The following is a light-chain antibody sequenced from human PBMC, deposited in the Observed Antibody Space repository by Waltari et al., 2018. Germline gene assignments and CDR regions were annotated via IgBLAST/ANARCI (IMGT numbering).Light chain of an antibody. Sequence: EIVLTQSPGTLSLSPGERATLSCRASQSVSSSYLAWYQQQPGLAPRLLIDDAFTRAAGIPARFSGSGSGTEFTLTISSLQSEDLALYHCLQYHYWPPWTFGQGTKVEVK. V-gene: IGKV3-15*01. J-gene: IGKJ1*01. CDR2: DAF. CDR1: QSVSSSY. CDR3: LQYHYWPPWT.